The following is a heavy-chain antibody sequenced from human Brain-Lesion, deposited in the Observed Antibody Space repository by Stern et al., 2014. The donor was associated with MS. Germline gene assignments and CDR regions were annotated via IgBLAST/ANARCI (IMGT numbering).Heavy chain of an antibody. CDR3: VRPDIMGTIWN. J-gene: IGHJ4*02. Sequence: VQLQQSGPGLVKPSETLSLTCTVSGGSIPSSSYYWGWIRQPPGRGLEYIGTVYYTGSTFYAPSLKSRVPIPVDTPKTQVALKLTSVTAADTAVYYCVRPDIMGTIWNWGQGTLVTVSS. CDR1: GGSIPSSSYY. D-gene: IGHD1-26*01. CDR2: VYYTGST. V-gene: IGHV4-39*01.